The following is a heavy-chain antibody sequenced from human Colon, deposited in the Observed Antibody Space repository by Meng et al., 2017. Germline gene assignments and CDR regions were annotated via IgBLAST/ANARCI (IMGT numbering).Heavy chain of an antibody. Sequence: SVKVSCKASGGTFSSYAISWVRQAPGQGLEWMGGIIPIFGTANYAQKFQGRVTITTDESTSTAYMELSSLRSEDTAVYYYARGGITMVRGVIIPNDAFDIWGQGTMVTVSS. J-gene: IGHJ3*02. CDR1: GGTFSSYA. CDR2: IIPIFGTA. D-gene: IGHD3-10*01. V-gene: IGHV1-69*05. CDR3: ARGGITMVRGVIIPNDAFDI.